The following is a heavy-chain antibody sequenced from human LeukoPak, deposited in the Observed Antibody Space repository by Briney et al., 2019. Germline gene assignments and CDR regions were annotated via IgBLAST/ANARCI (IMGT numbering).Heavy chain of an antibody. CDR3: ARDTEILWFGEPSGAFDI. D-gene: IGHD3-10*01. Sequence: TSETLSLTCAVSGYSISSGYYRGWIRQPPGKGLEWIGSIYHSGSTYYNPSLKSRVTISVDTSKNQFSLKLSSVPAADTAVYYCARDTEILWFGEPSGAFDIWGQGTMVTVSS. CDR2: IYHSGST. V-gene: IGHV4-38-2*02. J-gene: IGHJ3*02. CDR1: GYSISSGYY.